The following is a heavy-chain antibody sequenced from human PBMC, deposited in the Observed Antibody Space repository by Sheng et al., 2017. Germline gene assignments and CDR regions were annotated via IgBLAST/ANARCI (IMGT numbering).Heavy chain of an antibody. CDR1: GYSISSGYY. J-gene: IGHJ4*02. CDR3: ARNTWFGEFDFDY. V-gene: IGHV4-38-2*01. CDR2: IYHSGST. Sequence: QVQLQESGPGLVKPSETLSLTCAVSGYSISSGYYWGWIRQPPGKGLEWIGSIYHSGSTYYNPSLKSRVTISVDTSKNQFSLKLSSVTAADTAVYYFARNTWFGEFDFDYWGQGTLVTVSS. D-gene: IGHD3-10*01.